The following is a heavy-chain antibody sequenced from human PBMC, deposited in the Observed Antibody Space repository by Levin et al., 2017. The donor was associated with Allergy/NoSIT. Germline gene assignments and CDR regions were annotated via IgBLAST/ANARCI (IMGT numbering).Heavy chain of an antibody. CDR2: ISDSGDYI. Sequence: PGGSLRLSCAASGFRFSSYAMAWVRQAPGKGLEWVSTISDSGDYIKYADSVKGQFTISRDNSKNTLYLQMNSLRAEDTALYYCAKEGTSSHFDCWGQGTLVNVSS. CDR3: AKEGTSSHFDC. D-gene: IGHD1-1*01. CDR1: GFRFSSYA. V-gene: IGHV3-23*01. J-gene: IGHJ4*02.